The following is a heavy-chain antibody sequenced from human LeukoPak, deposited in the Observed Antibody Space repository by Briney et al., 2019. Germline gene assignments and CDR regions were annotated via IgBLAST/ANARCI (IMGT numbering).Heavy chain of an antibody. Sequence: GRSLRLSCAASGFTFDDYAMHWVRQAPGKGLEWVSGISGNSGSIGYADSVKGRFTISRDNAKNSLYLQMNSLRTEDTALYYCAKGPGYYDYVWGSYRYNYYGMDVWGQGTTVTVSS. CDR3: AKGPGYYDYVWGSYRYNYYGMDV. V-gene: IGHV3-9*01. D-gene: IGHD3-16*02. J-gene: IGHJ6*02. CDR2: ISGNSGSI. CDR1: GFTFDDYA.